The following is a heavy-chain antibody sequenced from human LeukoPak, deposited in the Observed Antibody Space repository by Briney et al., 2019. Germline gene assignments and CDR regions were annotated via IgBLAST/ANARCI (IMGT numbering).Heavy chain of an antibody. CDR2: MSGDAAST. CDR3: AKRTSGSSWYSSDY. V-gene: IGHV3-23*01. J-gene: IGHJ4*02. Sequence: GGSLRLSCAASGFTFSSFAMNWVRQAPGKGLEWVSTMSGDAASTYYADSVKGRFTISRDNSKNTLYLQMNSLRAEDTAVYYCAKRTSGSSWYSSDYWGQGTLVTVSS. D-gene: IGHD6-13*01. CDR1: GFTFSSFA.